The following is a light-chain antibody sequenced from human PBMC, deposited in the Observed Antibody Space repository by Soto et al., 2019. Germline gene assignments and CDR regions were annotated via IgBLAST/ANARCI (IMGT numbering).Light chain of an antibody. CDR1: QTISNY. CDR3: QQSYSTPLT. J-gene: IGKJ4*01. Sequence: DIPMTPSPSSLFASVGDRGPIACPASQTISNYLNWYQQKPGKAPNLLIYAASSLQSGVPSRFSGSGSGTDFTLTISNLQPEDFATYYCQQSYSTPLTFGGGTKVDIK. V-gene: IGKV1-39*01. CDR2: AAS.